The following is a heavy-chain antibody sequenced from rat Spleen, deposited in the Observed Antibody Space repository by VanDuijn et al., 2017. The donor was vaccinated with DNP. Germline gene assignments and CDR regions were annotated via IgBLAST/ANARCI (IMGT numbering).Heavy chain of an antibody. CDR3: ARHPSYYYSAQGWFAY. D-gene: IGHD1-1*01. V-gene: IGHV5-22*01. Sequence: EVQLVGSGGGLVQPGRSLKLSCAASGFSFSYYYMAWVRQAPTQGLGWVAYIGSDAYAPYKGDSVKGRFTISRDNAKSTLYLQMNSLRSEDTATYYCARHPSYYYSAQGWFAYWGHGTLVTVSS. CDR1: GFSFSYYY. J-gene: IGHJ3*01. CDR2: IGSDAYAP.